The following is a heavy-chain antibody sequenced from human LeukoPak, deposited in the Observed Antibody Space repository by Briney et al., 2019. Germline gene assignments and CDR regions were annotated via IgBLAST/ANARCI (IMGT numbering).Heavy chain of an antibody. CDR1: GGSFSGYY. Sequence: PSETLSLTCAVYGGSFSGYYWSWIRQPPGKGLEWIGEINHNGSTNYNPSLKSRVTISVDTSKNQFSLKLSSVTAADTAVYYCARDGPLDSSGYYRTYYYYYGMDVWGQGTTVTVSS. J-gene: IGHJ6*02. CDR3: ARDGPLDSSGYYRTYYYYYGMDV. D-gene: IGHD3-22*01. CDR2: INHNGST. V-gene: IGHV4-34*01.